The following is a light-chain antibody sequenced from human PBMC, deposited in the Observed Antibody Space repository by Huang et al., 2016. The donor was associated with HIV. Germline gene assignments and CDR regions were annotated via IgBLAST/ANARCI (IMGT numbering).Light chain of an antibody. CDR2: GAS. Sequence: IELTPSPCPLSLSAGYRATLSCRASQSLDSNYLAWYQQNPGQALRLFIYGASRRATGIPDRFSGSGSGTDFTLTISRLEAEDFAVYYCKQYICSPCTFGQGTKLEIK. V-gene: IGKV3-20*01. J-gene: IGKJ2*02. CDR3: KQYICSPCT. CDR1: QSLDSNY.